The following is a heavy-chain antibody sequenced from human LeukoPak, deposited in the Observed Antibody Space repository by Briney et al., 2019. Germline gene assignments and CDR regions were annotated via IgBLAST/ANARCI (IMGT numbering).Heavy chain of an antibody. CDR1: GFNFDDHG. V-gene: IGHV3-20*04. Sequence: GGSLRLSCAASGFNFDDHGLSWVRQVPGKGLEWVAGINWHGGSSGYADSVKGRFTISRENAKNSLYLQMNSLRAGDTAVYYCARVAKERVGGVYYFDYWGQGTLVTVSS. CDR3: ARVAKERVGGVYYFDY. J-gene: IGHJ4*02. D-gene: IGHD1-1*01. CDR2: INWHGGSS.